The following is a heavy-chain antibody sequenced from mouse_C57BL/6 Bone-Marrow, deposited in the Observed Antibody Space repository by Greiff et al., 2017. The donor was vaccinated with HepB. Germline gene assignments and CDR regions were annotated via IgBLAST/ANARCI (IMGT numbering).Heavy chain of an antibody. D-gene: IGHD2-5*01. CDR2: ITHSGET. J-gene: IGHJ3*01. Sequence: QLQESGPGLVKPSQSLFLTCSITGFPITSGYYWIWIRQSPGKPLEWMGYITHSGETFYNPSLQSPISITRETSKNQFFLQLNSVTTEDTAMYYCAGEAYYSNYVAYWGQGTLVTVSA. V-gene: IGHV12-3*01. CDR3: AGEAYYSNYVAY. CDR1: GFPITSGYY.